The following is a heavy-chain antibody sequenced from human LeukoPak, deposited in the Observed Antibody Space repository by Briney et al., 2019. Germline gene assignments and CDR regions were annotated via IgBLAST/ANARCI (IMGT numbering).Heavy chain of an antibody. J-gene: IGHJ4*02. V-gene: IGHV3-23*01. Sequence: GGSLRLSCAASGFTFSSYGMSWVRQAPGKGLEWVSAISGSGGSTYYADSVKGRFTISRDNSKNTLYLQMNSLRAEDTAVYYCAKDLYSSSWSPGDYWGQGTLVTVSS. D-gene: IGHD6-13*01. CDR2: ISGSGGST. CDR3: AKDLYSSSWSPGDY. CDR1: GFTFSSYG.